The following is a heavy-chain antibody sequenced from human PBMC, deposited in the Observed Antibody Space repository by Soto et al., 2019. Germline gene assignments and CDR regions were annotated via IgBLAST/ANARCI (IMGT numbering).Heavy chain of an antibody. D-gene: IGHD4-17*01. Sequence: VQLVQSGAEVKKPGSSVKVSCKASGGTFSSYTISWVRQAPGQGLEWMGRIIPILGIANYAQKFQGRVTITADKSTSTAYMELSSLRSEDTAVYYCARAADYGDYFDYWGQGTLVTVSS. V-gene: IGHV1-69*02. CDR1: GGTFSSYT. CDR2: IIPILGIA. J-gene: IGHJ4*02. CDR3: ARAADYGDYFDY.